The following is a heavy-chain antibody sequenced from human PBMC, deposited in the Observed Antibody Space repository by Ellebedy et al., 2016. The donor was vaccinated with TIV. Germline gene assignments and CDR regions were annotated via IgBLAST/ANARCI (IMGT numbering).Heavy chain of an antibody. J-gene: IGHJ4*02. V-gene: IGHV1-18*01. Sequence: AASVKVSCKASGYTFDNYGITWVRQAPGQGLEWMGWISDYFRNTNYAQKFQGRVTVTTDTSTSTAYMELRNLRPDDTAVYYCARDTDHGSSSYYFDHWGQGTLVTVSS. CDR3: ARDTDHGSSSYYFDH. CDR1: GYTFDNYG. CDR2: ISDYFRNT. D-gene: IGHD3-22*01.